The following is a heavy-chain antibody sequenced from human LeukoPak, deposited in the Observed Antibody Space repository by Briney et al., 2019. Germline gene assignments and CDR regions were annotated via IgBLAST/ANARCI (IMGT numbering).Heavy chain of an antibody. CDR2: ISWNSGSI. CDR3: ATAAAGSRYFDY. D-gene: IGHD6-13*01. Sequence: GGSLRLSCAASGFTFDDYAMHWVRHAPGKGLEWVSGISWNSGSIGYADSVKGRFTISRDNAKNSLYLQMNSLRAEDTALYYRATAAAGSRYFDYWGQGTLVTVSS. CDR1: GFTFDDYA. V-gene: IGHV3-9*01. J-gene: IGHJ4*02.